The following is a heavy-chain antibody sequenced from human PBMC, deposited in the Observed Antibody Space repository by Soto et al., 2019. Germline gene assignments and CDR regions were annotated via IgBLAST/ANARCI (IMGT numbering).Heavy chain of an antibody. D-gene: IGHD3-16*01. CDR3: AREEKQLSRYGGDFDY. Sequence: SETLSLTCTVSGSSINSSGYYWGWIRQPPGKGLEWIGSMFYGVSTYYNPSLKSRVTVSVDTSKNQFSLNLRSVTAADTAVYYCAREEKQLSRYGGDFDYWGQGILVTVSS. CDR1: GSSINSSGYY. J-gene: IGHJ4*02. V-gene: IGHV4-39*02. CDR2: MFYGVST.